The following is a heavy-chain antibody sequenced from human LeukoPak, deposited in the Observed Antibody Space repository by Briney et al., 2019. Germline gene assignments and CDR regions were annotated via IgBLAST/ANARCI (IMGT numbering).Heavy chain of an antibody. V-gene: IGHV3-21*01. D-gene: IGHD2-21*01. CDR3: ARDGGVIRYYYYYYMDV. CDR2: ISSSSSYI. Sequence: GGSLRLSCAASGFTFSSYSMNWVRQAPGKGLEWVSSISSSSSYIYYADSVKGRFTISRDNAKNSLYLQLNSLRAEDTAVYYCARDGGVIRYYYYYYMDVWGKGTTVTVSS. J-gene: IGHJ6*03. CDR1: GFTFSSYS.